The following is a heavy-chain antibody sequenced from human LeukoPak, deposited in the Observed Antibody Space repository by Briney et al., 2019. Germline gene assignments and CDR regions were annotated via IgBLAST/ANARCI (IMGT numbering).Heavy chain of an antibody. Sequence: SETLSLTCTVSGGSISGYHWSWIRQPPGKGLEWIGYVDDTGNTNYRPSLKSRVTMSLDMSKNQFSLEMSSVTAADTATFYCTSLYRPGGRTGDVFDIWGQGTMVTVSS. J-gene: IGHJ3*02. CDR2: VDDTGNT. CDR3: TSLYRPGGRTGDVFDI. CDR1: GGSISGYH. V-gene: IGHV4-59*08. D-gene: IGHD1-26*01.